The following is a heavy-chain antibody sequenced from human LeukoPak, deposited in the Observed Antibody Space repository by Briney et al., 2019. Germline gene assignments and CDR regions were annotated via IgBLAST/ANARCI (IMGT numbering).Heavy chain of an antibody. Sequence: PSETLSLTCAVYGGSFSGYYCSWIRQPPGKGLEWIGEINHIGSTNYNPSLKSRVTISVDTSKNQFSLKLSSVTAADTAVYYCARGRAAPDYHITIFRRYYFDYWGQGTLVTVSS. CDR1: GGSFSGYY. CDR2: INHIGST. J-gene: IGHJ4*02. CDR3: ARGRAAPDYHITIFRRYYFDY. V-gene: IGHV4-34*01. D-gene: IGHD3-9*01.